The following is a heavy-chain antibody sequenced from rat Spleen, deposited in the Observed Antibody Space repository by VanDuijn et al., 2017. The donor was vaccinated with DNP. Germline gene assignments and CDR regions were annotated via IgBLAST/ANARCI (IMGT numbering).Heavy chain of an antibody. J-gene: IGHJ4*01. CDR3: TTFEGRDA. Sequence: EVQLVESGGDLVQSGRSLKLSCAASGFTFSDYTMAWVRQSPKKGLEWVATILYDGGRTYYRNSVKGRFTISRDNAKSTLYLQMDSLRSEDTATYYCTTFEGRDAWGQGTSVTVSS. CDR2: ILYDGGRT. CDR1: GFTFSDYT. V-gene: IGHV5S10*01. D-gene: IGHD1-11*01.